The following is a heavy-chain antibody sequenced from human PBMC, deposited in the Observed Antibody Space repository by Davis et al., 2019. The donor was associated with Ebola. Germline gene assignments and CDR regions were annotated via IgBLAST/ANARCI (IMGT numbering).Heavy chain of an antibody. CDR1: GFTFSSYA. D-gene: IGHD2-2*02. CDR2: ISWNSDSI. V-gene: IGHV3-9*01. Sequence: PGGSLRLSCAASGFTFSSYAMSWVRQAPGKGLEWVSGISWNSDSIVYADSVKGRFTISRDNAKNSLYLQMNSLRGEDTAFYYCAKGRTIPLALDFWGRGTLVTVSS. CDR3: AKGRTIPLALDF. J-gene: IGHJ4*02.